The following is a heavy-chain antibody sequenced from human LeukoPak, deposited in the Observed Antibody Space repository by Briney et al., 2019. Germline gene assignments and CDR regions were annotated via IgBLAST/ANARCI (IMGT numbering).Heavy chain of an antibody. J-gene: IGHJ4*02. D-gene: IGHD3-10*01. Sequence: GGSLRLSCAASGFTFSSYWMHWVRQAPGKGLEWVSLISWDGGSTYYADSVKGRFTISRDNSKNSLYLQMNSLRAEDTALYYCAKSWRGVIGLFDYWAREPWSPSPQ. CDR1: GFTFSSYW. CDR3: AKSWRGVIGLFDY. CDR2: ISWDGGST. V-gene: IGHV3-43D*03.